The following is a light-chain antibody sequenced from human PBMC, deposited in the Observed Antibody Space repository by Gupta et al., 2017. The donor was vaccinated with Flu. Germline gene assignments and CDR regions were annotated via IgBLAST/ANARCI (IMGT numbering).Light chain of an antibody. J-gene: IGKJ4*01. CDR2: WAS. Sequence: DIVMTQSPISLAVSVGERATINCKSSRRVSSSINNQNYVAWYQQNPGQPPKLLINWASARQSGVPERFSGSGSGTDITLSISSLQAEDAAVYHCQQFYTHSLTFGGGTKVELK. V-gene: IGKV4-1*01. CDR3: QQFYTHSLT. CDR1: RRVSSSINNQNY.